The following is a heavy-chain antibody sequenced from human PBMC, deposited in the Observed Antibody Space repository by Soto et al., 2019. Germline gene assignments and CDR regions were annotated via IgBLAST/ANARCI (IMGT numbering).Heavy chain of an antibody. CDR1: GFTFSSYW. D-gene: IGHD3-10*01. CDR3: ARARITMVRGVVLDV. V-gene: IGHV3-7*05. Sequence: PGGSLRLSCAASGFTFSSYWMSWVRQAPGKGLEWVANIKQDGSEKYYVDSVKGRFTISRDNAKNSLYLQMNSLRAEDTAVYYCARARITMVRGVVLDVWGQGTTVTVSS. CDR2: IKQDGSEK. J-gene: IGHJ6*02.